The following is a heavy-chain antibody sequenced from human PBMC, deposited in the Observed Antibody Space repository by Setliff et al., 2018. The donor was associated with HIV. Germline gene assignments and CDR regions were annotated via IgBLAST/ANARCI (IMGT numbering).Heavy chain of an antibody. Sequence: SVKVSCKASGGSFSDYSISWVRQAPGQAFEWMGGIIPMVSLPNFAQSFLGRLTITANRSTTTAYMELSRLTSEDTAVYDCARGQLKPTGYFFDYWGLGTLVTVSS. V-gene: IGHV1-69*10. CDR3: ARGQLKPTGYFFDY. J-gene: IGHJ4*02. D-gene: IGHD1-1*01. CDR2: IIPMVSLP. CDR1: GGSFSDYS.